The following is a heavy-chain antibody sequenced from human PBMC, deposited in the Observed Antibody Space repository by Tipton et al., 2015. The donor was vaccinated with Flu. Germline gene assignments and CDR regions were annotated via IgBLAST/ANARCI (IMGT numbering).Heavy chain of an antibody. D-gene: IGHD3-10*01. J-gene: IGHJ4*02. CDR2: TYYRSKWYS. CDR1: GDSVSTNSGA. Sequence: GLVKPSQTLSLTCAISGDSVSTNSGAWNWIRQSPSRGLEWLGRTYYRSKWYSDYAVSVKSRLTINPDTSKNHLSLQLNSVTPEDTAVYFCARVVRMTMIRGIRDPYYFDFWGQGMLVTVSS. CDR3: ARVVRMTMIRGIRDPYYFDF. V-gene: IGHV6-1*01.